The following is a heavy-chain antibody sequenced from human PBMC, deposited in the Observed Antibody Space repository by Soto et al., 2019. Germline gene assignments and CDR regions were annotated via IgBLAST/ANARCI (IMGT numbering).Heavy chain of an antibody. D-gene: IGHD3-3*01. CDR2: IIPIFGTA. J-gene: IGHJ4*02. CDR3: ASGMYYDFWSGYFLSYFDY. V-gene: IGHV1-69*13. Sequence: SVEVCCKASGGTFSSYAISWVRQAPGQGLEWMGGIIPIFGTANYAQKFQGRVTITADESTSTAYMELSSLRSEDTAVYYCASGMYYDFWSGYFLSYFDYWGQGTLVTVSS. CDR1: GGTFSSYA.